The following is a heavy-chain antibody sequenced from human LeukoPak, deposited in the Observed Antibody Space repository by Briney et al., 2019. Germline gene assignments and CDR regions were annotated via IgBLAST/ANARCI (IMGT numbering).Heavy chain of an antibody. J-gene: IGHJ4*02. CDR1: GFTFSSYG. Sequence: GSLRLSCAASGFTFSSYGMHWVRQALGKGLEWVAVISYDGSNKYYADSVKGRFTISRDNSKNTLYLQMNSLRAEDTAVYYCAKGSGWYVRGHFDYWGQGTLVTVSS. V-gene: IGHV3-30*18. D-gene: IGHD6-19*01. CDR2: ISYDGSNK. CDR3: AKGSGWYVRGHFDY.